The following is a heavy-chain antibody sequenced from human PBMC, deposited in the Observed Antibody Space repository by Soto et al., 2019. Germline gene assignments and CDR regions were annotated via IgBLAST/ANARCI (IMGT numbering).Heavy chain of an antibody. V-gene: IGHV3-23*01. CDR1: GFIFSTYA. D-gene: IGHD4-17*01. J-gene: IGHJ3*02. CDR2: ISSSSGSA. Sequence: GGSLRLSCASSGFIFSTYAMNWVRQAPGKGLEWVSAISSSSGSAYYADSVRGRFTISRDNSINALYLHMRSLRPEDTAVYYCAHPRGYGVFDAVDIWGQGTMVTVSS. CDR3: AHPRGYGVFDAVDI.